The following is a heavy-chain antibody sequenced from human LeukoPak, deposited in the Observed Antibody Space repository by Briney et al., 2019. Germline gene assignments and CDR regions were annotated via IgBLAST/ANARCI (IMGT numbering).Heavy chain of an antibody. CDR1: GGTFSSYA. V-gene: IGHV1-69*05. J-gene: IGHJ6*03. CDR3: ARDRSDEQWLIYYYYYMDV. CDR2: IIPIFGTA. D-gene: IGHD6-19*01. Sequence: SVKVSCKASGGTFSSYAISWVRQAPGQGLEWMGGIIPIFGTANYAQKFQGRVTMTTDTSTSTAYMELRSLRSDDTAVYYCARDRSDEQWLIYYYYYMDVWGKGTTVTVSS.